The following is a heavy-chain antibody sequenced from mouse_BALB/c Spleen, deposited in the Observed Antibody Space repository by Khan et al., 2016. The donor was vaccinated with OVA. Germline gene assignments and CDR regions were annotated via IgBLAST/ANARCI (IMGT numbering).Heavy chain of an antibody. Sequence: QVQLQQSGPELVKPGASVKMSCKASGYTFTDYVISWVKQRTGQGLEWIGEIYTGSGRIYYNEKFKGKATLTADTSSNTAYMQLSSLTSEDSAVFFYASICIGDSNAMDYWGQGTSVTVSS. V-gene: IGHV1-77*01. CDR1: GYTFTDYV. CDR2: IYTGSGRI. J-gene: IGHJ4*01. CDR3: ASICIGDSNAMDY. D-gene: IGHD2-13*01.